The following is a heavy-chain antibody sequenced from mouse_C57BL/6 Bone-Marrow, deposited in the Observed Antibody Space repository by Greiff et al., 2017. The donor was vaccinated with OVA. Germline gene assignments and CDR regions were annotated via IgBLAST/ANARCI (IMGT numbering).Heavy chain of an antibody. J-gene: IGHJ1*03. CDR1: GYSFTGYY. CDR3: APWYFDV. CDR2: INPSTGGT. Sequence: EVKLMESGPELVKPGASVKISCKASGYSFTGYYMNWVKQSPEKSLEWIGEINPSTGGTTYNQKFKAKATLTVDKSSSTAYMQLKSLTSEDSAVYYCAPWYFDVWGTGTTVTVSS. V-gene: IGHV1-42*01.